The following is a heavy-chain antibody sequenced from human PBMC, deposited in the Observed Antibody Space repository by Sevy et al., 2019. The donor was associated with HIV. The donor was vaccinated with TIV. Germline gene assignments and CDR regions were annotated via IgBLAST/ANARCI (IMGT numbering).Heavy chain of an antibody. CDR3: ARVGGIYSSSWGEFDY. D-gene: IGHD6-13*01. Sequence: GGSLRLSCAASGFTFSSYAMHWVRQAPGKGLEWVAVISYDGSNKYYADSVKGRFTISRDNSKNTLYLQMNSLRAEDTAVYYCARVGGIYSSSWGEFDYWGQGTLVTVSS. CDR1: GFTFSSYA. CDR2: ISYDGSNK. J-gene: IGHJ4*02. V-gene: IGHV3-30-3*01.